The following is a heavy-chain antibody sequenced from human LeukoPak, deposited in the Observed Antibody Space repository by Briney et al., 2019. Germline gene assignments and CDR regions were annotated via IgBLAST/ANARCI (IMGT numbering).Heavy chain of an antibody. Sequence: GGSLRLSWAASGFTFSNAWMTWVRQAPGRGLGWVGLLKSYTDGGTTDYAAPVKGRFTISRDDSKNTLYLQMNSLKTEDTAVYYCRRGSGWLQSWGQGTLVTVSS. D-gene: IGHD6-19*01. CDR2: LKSYTDGGTT. V-gene: IGHV3-15*01. CDR3: RRGSGWLQS. CDR1: GFTFSNAW. J-gene: IGHJ1*01.